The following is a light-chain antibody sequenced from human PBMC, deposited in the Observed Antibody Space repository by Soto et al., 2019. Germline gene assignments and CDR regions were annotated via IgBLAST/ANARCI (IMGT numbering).Light chain of an antibody. CDR3: QRSYGSPRT. V-gene: IGKV1-39*01. Sequence: DIQMTQSPSSLSASVGDTVTITCRASQRIYTYLNWYQQKLGKAPNLLIYAASTLQSGVPSRFSGGGSGTDFTLTITSLQPEDFATYYCQRSYGSPRTFGQGTKVEIK. J-gene: IGKJ1*01. CDR1: QRIYTY. CDR2: AAS.